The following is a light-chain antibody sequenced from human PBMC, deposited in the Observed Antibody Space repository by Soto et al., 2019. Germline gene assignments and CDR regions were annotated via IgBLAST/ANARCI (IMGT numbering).Light chain of an antibody. Sequence: DIQMTQSPSTLSASVGDRVTITCRASQSISSWLAWYQQKPGKAPYLPIYKASSLQSGVPSRFSGSGSGTEFTLTISRLQPDDFATYYCQQYDSYPMYTFGQGTKLEIK. CDR2: KAS. CDR3: QQYDSYPMYT. V-gene: IGKV1-5*03. CDR1: QSISSW. J-gene: IGKJ2*01.